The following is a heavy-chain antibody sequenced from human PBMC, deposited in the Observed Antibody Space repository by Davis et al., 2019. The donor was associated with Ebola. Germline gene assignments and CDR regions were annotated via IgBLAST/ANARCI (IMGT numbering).Heavy chain of an antibody. CDR2: ISYDGGVK. Sequence: PGGSLRLSCAASGFTFSRYGFHWVRQAPGKGLEWVALISYDGGVKYYADSVKGRFTISRDNSKNTLYLQMNSLRDEDAAVYYCAKEGDYCGGDCYGSFDYWGQGTLVTVSS. V-gene: IGHV3-30*18. CDR3: AKEGDYCGGDCYGSFDY. J-gene: IGHJ4*02. CDR1: GFTFSRYG. D-gene: IGHD2-21*02.